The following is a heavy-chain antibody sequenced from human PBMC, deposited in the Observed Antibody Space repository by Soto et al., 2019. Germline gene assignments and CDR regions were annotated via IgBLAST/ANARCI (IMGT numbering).Heavy chain of an antibody. V-gene: IGHV1-3*01. Sequence: QVQLVQSGAEVKKPGASVKVSCKASGYTFTSYAMHWVRQAPGQRLEWMGWINDGNGNTKYSQKFQGRVTITRDTSASPAYMELSSLRSEDTAVYYCARGVYSLYYFDYWGQGTLVTVSS. CDR2: INDGNGNT. D-gene: IGHD2-15*01. J-gene: IGHJ4*02. CDR1: GYTFTSYA. CDR3: ARGVYSLYYFDY.